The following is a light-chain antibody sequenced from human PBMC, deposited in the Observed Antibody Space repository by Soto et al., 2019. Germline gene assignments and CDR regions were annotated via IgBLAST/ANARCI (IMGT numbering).Light chain of an antibody. CDR3: QQSYSTPT. Sequence: DIQMTQSPSTLSASVGDRVTITCRASQSISSWLTWYQQKAGQAPKLLIYKASIVESGVPSRFSGSGSGTEFTLTISSLQPDDFATYYCQQSYSTPTFGGGTKVEIK. V-gene: IGKV1-5*03. CDR2: KAS. J-gene: IGKJ4*01. CDR1: QSISSW.